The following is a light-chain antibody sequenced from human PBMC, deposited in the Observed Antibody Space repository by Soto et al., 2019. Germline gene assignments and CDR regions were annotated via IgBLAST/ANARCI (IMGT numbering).Light chain of an antibody. V-gene: IGLV2-14*03. CDR3: SSYTTSSTLV. CDR1: SSDVGAYHY. CDR2: DVT. J-gene: IGLJ1*01. Sequence: QSALTQPASVSGSPGQSITISCTGTSSDVGAYHYVSWYQHHPGKAPKLMIYDVTYRPSGVSNRFSGSKSGNTASLTISGLQAEDEADYYCSSYTTSSTLVFGTGTKVTVL.